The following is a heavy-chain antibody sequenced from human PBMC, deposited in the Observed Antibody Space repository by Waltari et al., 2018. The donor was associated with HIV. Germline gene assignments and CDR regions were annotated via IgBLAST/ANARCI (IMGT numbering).Heavy chain of an antibody. V-gene: IGHV5-51*03. Sequence: EVQLVQSGAEVKKPGESLKISCKGSGYSFTSYWIAWVRQMPGKGLEWMGCIYPGDSDTKYSPSFQGQITISADKSITTACLHGRSLEASDSAIYYCARLGSYGSGSRPFFFDYWGQGTLVTVSS. CDR2: IYPGDSDT. CDR3: ARLGSYGSGSRPFFFDY. D-gene: IGHD3-10*01. J-gene: IGHJ4*02. CDR1: GYSFTSYW.